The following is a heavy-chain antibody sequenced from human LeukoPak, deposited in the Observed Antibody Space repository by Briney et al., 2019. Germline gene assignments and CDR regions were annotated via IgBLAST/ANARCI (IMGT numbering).Heavy chain of an antibody. CDR1: GFTFSSYA. J-gene: IGHJ4*02. V-gene: IGHV3-64*01. CDR3: ATVDTAMRGFYDY. D-gene: IGHD5-18*01. CDR2: ISSNGGST. Sequence: GGSLRLSCAASGFTFSSYAMHWVRQAPGKGLEYVSAISSNGGSTYYANSVKGRFTISKDNSKNKLYLQMNSLRAEDTAVYYCATVDTAMRGFYDYWGQGTLVTVSS.